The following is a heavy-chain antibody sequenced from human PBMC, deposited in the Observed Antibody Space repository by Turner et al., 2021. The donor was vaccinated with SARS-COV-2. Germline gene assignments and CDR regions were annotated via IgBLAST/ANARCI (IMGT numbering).Heavy chain of an antibody. D-gene: IGHD3-10*01. CDR3: ARVDYYYGSGRRTYWYFDL. V-gene: IGHV3-13*04. CDR1: GFTFSRYD. J-gene: IGHJ2*01. CDR2: IGTAGDT. Sequence: EVQLVESGGGLVQPGGSLRLSCAASGFTFSRYDMHWVRQATGKGLEWVSAIGTAGDTYYPGSVKGRFTISRENAKNSLFLQMNSLRAGDTAVYYCARVDYYYGSGRRTYWYFDLWGRGTLVTVSS.